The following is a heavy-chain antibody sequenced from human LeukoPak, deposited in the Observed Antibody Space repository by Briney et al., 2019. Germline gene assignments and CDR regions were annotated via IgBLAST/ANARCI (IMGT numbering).Heavy chain of an antibody. J-gene: IGHJ4*02. CDR1: GYTFTTFG. CDR3: AIDSSGYYYFDY. D-gene: IGHD3-22*01. V-gene: IGHV1-2*02. CDR2: INPNSGGT. Sequence: ASVKVSCKTSGYTFTTFGISWVRQAPGQGLEWMGWINPNSGGTNYAQKFQGRVTMTRDTSISTAYMELSRLRSDDTAVYYCAIDSSGYYYFDYWGQVTLVTVSS.